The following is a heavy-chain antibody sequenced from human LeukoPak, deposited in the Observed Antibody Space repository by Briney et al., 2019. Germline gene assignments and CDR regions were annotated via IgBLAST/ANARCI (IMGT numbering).Heavy chain of an antibody. CDR1: GGSFSGYY. V-gene: IGHV4-34*01. J-gene: IGHJ4*02. Sequence: PSETLSLTCAVYGGSFSGYYWSWIRQPPGKGLEWIGEINHSGSTNYNPSLKSRVTISVDTSKNQFSLKLSSVTAADTAVYYCARGIVDTAVVSSLDYWGQGTLVTVSS. CDR2: INHSGST. D-gene: IGHD5-18*01. CDR3: ARGIVDTAVVSSLDY.